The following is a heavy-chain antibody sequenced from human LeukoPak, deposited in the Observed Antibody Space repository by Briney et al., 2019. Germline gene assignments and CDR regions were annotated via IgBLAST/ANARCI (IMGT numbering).Heavy chain of an antibody. D-gene: IGHD3-10*01. Sequence: GGSLRLSCAASGFTFSSYSMNWVRQAPGKGLEWVSSISSSSSYIYYADSVKGRSTISRDNAKNSLYLQMNSLRAEDTAVYYCARGLDGSGLTFDYWGQGTLVTVSS. CDR1: GFTFSSYS. V-gene: IGHV3-21*01. CDR3: ARGLDGSGLTFDY. J-gene: IGHJ4*02. CDR2: ISSSSSYI.